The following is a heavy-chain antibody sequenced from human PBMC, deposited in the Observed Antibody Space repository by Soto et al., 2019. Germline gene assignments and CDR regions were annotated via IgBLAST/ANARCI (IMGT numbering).Heavy chain of an antibody. V-gene: IGHV1-18*01. Sequence: QVQLVQSGAEVKKPGASVKVSCKASGYTFTSYGISWVRQAPGQGLEWMGWISAYNGNTNYAQKLQGRVTMTTDTYTSTDYMELRSLRSDDTAVYYCARDRMRFWSGYCDFDYGGQGTLVTVSS. D-gene: IGHD3-3*01. CDR1: GYTFTSYG. CDR2: ISAYNGNT. CDR3: ARDRMRFWSGYCDFDY. J-gene: IGHJ4*02.